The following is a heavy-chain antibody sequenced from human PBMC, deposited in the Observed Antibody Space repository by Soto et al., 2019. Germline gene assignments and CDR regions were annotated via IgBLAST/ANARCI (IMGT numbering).Heavy chain of an antibody. CDR2: IYYSGST. V-gene: IGHV4-59*01. Sequence: PSETLSLTCTVSGGSISSYYWSWIRQPPGKGLEWIGYIYYSGSTNYNPSLKSRVTISVDTSKNQFSLKLSSVTAADTAVYYCARGRGYYYYYYMDVWGKGTTVTVSS. J-gene: IGHJ6*03. CDR1: GGSISSYY. CDR3: ARGRGYYYYYYMDV. D-gene: IGHD3-10*01.